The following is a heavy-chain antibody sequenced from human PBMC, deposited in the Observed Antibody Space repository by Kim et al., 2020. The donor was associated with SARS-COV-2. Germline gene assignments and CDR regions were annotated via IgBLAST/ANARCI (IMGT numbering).Heavy chain of an antibody. J-gene: IGHJ4*02. CDR3: ARYSAFDY. V-gene: IGHV3-7*03. CDR1: GFSFSRYR. CDR2: INQDGSEK. D-gene: IGHD6-13*01. Sequence: GGSLRLSCVVSGFSFSRYRMSWVRQAPGKGLEWVATINQDGSEKNYVDSVKGRFTISRDNAKNLLYFQMNSLRAEDTAVYYCARYSAFDYWGQGTLVTVPS.